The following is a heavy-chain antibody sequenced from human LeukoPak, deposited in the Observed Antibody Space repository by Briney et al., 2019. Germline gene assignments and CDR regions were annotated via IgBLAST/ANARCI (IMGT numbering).Heavy chain of an antibody. D-gene: IGHD1-26*01. V-gene: IGHV1-69*04. CDR1: GGTFSSYA. J-gene: IGHJ4*02. CDR3: ASSINSGSYYFDY. CDR2: IIPILGIA. Sequence: SVKVSCKASGGTFSSYAISWVRQAPGQGLEWMGRIIPILGIANYAQKFQGRVTTTADKSTSTAYMELSSLRSEDTAVYYCASSINSGSYYFDYWGQGTLVTVSS.